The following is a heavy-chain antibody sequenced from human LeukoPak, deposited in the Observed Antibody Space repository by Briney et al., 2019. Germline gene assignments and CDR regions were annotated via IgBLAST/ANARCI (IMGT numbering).Heavy chain of an antibody. D-gene: IGHD4-23*01. Sequence: PGGSLRLSCAASGFTFDDYAMHWVRPAPGKGLEWVSGISWNSGSIGYADSVKGRFTISRDNAKNSLYLQMNSLRAEDTALYYCAKDPYGGKGPYYYYGMDVWGQGTTVTVSS. CDR1: GFTFDDYA. CDR3: AKDPYGGKGPYYYYGMDV. CDR2: ISWNSGSI. J-gene: IGHJ6*02. V-gene: IGHV3-9*01.